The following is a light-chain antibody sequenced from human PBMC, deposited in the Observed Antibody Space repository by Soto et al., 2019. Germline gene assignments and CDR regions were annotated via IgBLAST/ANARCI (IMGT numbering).Light chain of an antibody. Sequence: EIVFTQAPGTLSLSPRERATLSCRASQSVNDNYLAWYQHKPGQAPRLLIYGASSRAPGIPDRFSGSGSGTDFTLTISRLEPEDFAIYYCPQYAASPRTFGQGTQVEVK. V-gene: IGKV3-20*01. CDR2: GAS. J-gene: IGKJ1*01. CDR3: PQYAASPRT. CDR1: QSVNDNY.